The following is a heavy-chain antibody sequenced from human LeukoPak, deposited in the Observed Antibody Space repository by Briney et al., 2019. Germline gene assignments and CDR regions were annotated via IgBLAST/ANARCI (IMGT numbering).Heavy chain of an antibody. Sequence: SETLSLTCAIYGGSFSGYYWSWIRQPPGKGLQWIGEINHRGSTHHNPSLNSRVTISVDTSRNQFSLKMSSVTAADTAVYYCASLGIGPYYFDYWGQGTLVTVSS. J-gene: IGHJ4*02. D-gene: IGHD7-27*01. V-gene: IGHV4-34*01. CDR3: ASLGIGPYYFDY. CDR2: INHRGST. CDR1: GGSFSGYY.